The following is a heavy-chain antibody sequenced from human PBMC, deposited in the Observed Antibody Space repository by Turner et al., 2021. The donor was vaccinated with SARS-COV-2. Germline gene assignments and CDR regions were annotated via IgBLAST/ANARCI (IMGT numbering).Heavy chain of an antibody. D-gene: IGHD6-13*01. CDR2: IYWNGGST. CDR1: GFTFDDYG. CDR3: ARRISAAGFFDP. V-gene: IGHV3-20*01. Sequence: QLVESGGGVVRPGGALRLSCAASGFTFDDYGMPWLRQLPGRGLGWVSSIYWNGGSTSYADSVKCRFTISRDNAKNSLYLQMNDLRAEDTALYHCARRISAAGFFDPWGQGTLVTVSS. J-gene: IGHJ5*02.